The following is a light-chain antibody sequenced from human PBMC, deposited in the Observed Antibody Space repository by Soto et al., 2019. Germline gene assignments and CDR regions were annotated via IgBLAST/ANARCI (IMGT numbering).Light chain of an antibody. CDR1: QSLSSNF. J-gene: IGKJ2*01. CDR2: AAS. V-gene: IGKV3-20*01. CDR3: QQYGSSPTQYT. Sequence: EIVLTQSPDTLSLSPGEAATLSCRASQSLSSNFLAWYQQRPGQAPRLLIYAASSRATGNPDRFSGSGSGTDFTLTISRLEPDDLAVYYCQQYGSSPTQYTFGQGTKLEIK.